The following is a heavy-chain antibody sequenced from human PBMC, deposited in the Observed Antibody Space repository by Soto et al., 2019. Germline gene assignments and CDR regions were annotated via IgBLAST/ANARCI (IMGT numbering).Heavy chain of an antibody. CDR1: GFTFSSYA. CDR3: ARDSYDSSGYFRVGYYYYYGMDV. Sequence: VKLLESGGGLVQPGGSLRLSCAASGFTFSSYAMHWVRQAPGKGLEWVAVISYDGSNKYYADSVKGRFTISRDNSKNTLYMQMNSLRAEDTAVYYCARDSYDSSGYFRVGYYYYYGMDVWGQGTTVTVSS. V-gene: IGHV3-30-3*01. J-gene: IGHJ6*02. D-gene: IGHD3-22*01. CDR2: ISYDGSNK.